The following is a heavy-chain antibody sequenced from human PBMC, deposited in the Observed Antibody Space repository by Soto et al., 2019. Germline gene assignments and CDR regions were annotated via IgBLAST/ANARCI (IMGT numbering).Heavy chain of an antibody. V-gene: IGHV3-48*03. CDR3: ASGIDY. CDR2: ISSSGSAT. CDR1: GFGFSSYE. J-gene: IGHJ4*02. Sequence: PGGSLRLSCVASGFGFSSYEMTWIRQAPGKGLEWISYISSSGSATYYADSVKGRFTISRDNAQHSVYLQMNSLRADDTALYFCASGIDYWGQGTLVTGSS.